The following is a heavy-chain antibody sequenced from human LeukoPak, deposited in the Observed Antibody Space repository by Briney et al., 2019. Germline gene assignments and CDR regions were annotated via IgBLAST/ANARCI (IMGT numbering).Heavy chain of an antibody. J-gene: IGHJ6*03. Sequence: SQTLSLTCAISGDSVSRNDAGWSWIRQSPSRGLEWLGRTYYRSKWYNDYAVSVKSRITINPDTSKNQFSLQLNSVTPEDTAVYYCARGQWLAAYYYYYMDVWGKGTTVTVSS. V-gene: IGHV6-1*01. CDR2: TYYRSKWYN. D-gene: IGHD6-19*01. CDR3: ARGQWLAAYYYYYMDV. CDR1: GDSVSRNDAG.